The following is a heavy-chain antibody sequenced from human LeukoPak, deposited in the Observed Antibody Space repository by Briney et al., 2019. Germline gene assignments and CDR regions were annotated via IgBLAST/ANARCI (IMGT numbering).Heavy chain of an antibody. CDR3: ATGASRYYASSGFYPPFDY. V-gene: IGHV3-15*01. CDR2: IKSRADGGAI. J-gene: IGHJ4*02. D-gene: IGHD3-22*01. Sequence: GGSLRLSCTASGFTFSIVWMTWVRQAPRKGLECVGRIKSRADGGAIDYAAPVKGRFTISSNDSEQTLYLQLNSLKTEDTAIYYCATGASRYYASSGFYPPFDYWGQGTLVTVSS. CDR1: GFTFSIVW.